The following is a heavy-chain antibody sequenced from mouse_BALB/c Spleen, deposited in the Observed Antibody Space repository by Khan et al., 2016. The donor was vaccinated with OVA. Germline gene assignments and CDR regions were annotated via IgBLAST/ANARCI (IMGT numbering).Heavy chain of an antibody. V-gene: IGHV9-3-1*01. D-gene: IGHD1-2*01. Sequence: QIQLVQSGPELKKPGETVMISCKASGYTFTNFGMNWVKQAPGKGLQWMGWINTYTGEPTYADDFKGRFAFSLETSATTASLQINNLKNEDTATCCCARVANYWYLDVWGAGTPVTVSS. J-gene: IGHJ1*01. CDR1: GYTFTNFG. CDR2: INTYTGEP. CDR3: ARVANYWYLDV.